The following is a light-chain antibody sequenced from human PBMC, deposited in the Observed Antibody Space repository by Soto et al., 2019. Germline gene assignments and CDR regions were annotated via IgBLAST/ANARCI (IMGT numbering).Light chain of an antibody. V-gene: IGKV2-24*01. CDR3: MQATQSLWT. CDR2: RVS. Sequence: DIVMTQTPLSSPVTLGQPASISCKSSQSLVHSDGNTYLSWFHHRPGQPPRLLIYRVSERFSGVPDRFSGSGEGTDFTLTISRVEADDVGIYYCMQATQSLWTFGQGTKVEIK. CDR1: QSLVHSDGNTY. J-gene: IGKJ1*01.